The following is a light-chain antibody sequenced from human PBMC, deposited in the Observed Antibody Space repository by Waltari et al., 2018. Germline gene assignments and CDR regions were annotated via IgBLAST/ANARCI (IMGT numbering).Light chain of an antibody. CDR3: CSYTAGSTWV. J-gene: IGLJ3*02. Sequence: QSALTQPASVSGSPGQSITISCTGTRSAVGRYNLVSWYQQHPSTAPELIIYESSKPPAGVSNRFSGSKAANTASVTTSWLHADDAAYYYCCSYTAGSTWVFGGGTKLTVL. V-gene: IGLV2-23*01. CDR2: ESS. CDR1: RSAVGRYNL.